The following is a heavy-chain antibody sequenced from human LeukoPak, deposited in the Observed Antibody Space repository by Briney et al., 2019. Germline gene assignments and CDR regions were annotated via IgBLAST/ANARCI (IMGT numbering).Heavy chain of an antibody. Sequence: GGSLRLSCAASGFTFSSYAMSWVRQAPGKGLEWVSAISGSGGSTYYADPVKGRFTISRGNSKNTLYLQMNSLRAEDTAVYYCAKAELRRVITYYFDSWGQGTLVTVSS. J-gene: IGHJ4*02. D-gene: IGHD3-10*01. CDR2: ISGSGGST. V-gene: IGHV3-23*01. CDR3: AKAELRRVITYYFDS. CDR1: GFTFSSYA.